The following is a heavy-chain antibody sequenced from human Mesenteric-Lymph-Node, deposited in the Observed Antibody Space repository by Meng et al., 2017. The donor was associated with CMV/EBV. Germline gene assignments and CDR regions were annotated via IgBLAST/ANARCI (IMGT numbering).Heavy chain of an antibody. CDR2: ISGDTGGT. V-gene: IGHV1-18*01. D-gene: IGHD6-19*01. Sequence: SCKASGYNFSDYGISWVRQAPGQVLEWMGWISGDTGGTNYAQRFQGRVTMTTDTSTDTAYMELRSLRSDDTAVYYCAREASAWYEDYWGQGTLVTVSS. CDR3: AREASAWYEDY. CDR1: GYNFSDYG. J-gene: IGHJ4*02.